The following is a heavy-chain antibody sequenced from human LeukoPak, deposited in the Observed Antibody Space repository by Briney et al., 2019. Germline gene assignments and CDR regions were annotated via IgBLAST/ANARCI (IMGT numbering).Heavy chain of an antibody. CDR2: ISGSGRST. V-gene: IGHV3-23*01. CDR3: AKVRGYYYDSSGYSYFDY. Sequence: GGSLRLSCAASGFTFSGYAMTWVRQAPGKGLEWVSGISGSGRSTYYADSVKGRFIISRDNSKNTLYLHMTSLRAEDTAVYYCAKVRGYYYDSSGYSYFDYWGQGTLVTVSS. J-gene: IGHJ4*02. CDR1: GFTFSGYA. D-gene: IGHD3-22*01.